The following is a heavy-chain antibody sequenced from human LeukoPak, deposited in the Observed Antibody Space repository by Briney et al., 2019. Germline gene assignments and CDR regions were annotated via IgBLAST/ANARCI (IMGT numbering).Heavy chain of an antibody. CDR1: GYTFTGYY. Sequence: GASVKVSCKASGYTFTGYYMHWVRQAPGQGLEWMGWINPNSGGTNYAQKFQGRVTMTRDTSISTAYMELSRLRSDDTAVYYCARATPRVVGDMDVWGKGTTVTVSS. CDR3: ARATPRVVGDMDV. CDR2: INPNSGGT. V-gene: IGHV1-2*02. D-gene: IGHD2-2*01. J-gene: IGHJ6*03.